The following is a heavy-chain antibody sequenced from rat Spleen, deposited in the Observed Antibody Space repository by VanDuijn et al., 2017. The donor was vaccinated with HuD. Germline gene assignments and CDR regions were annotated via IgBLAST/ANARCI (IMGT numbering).Heavy chain of an antibody. V-gene: IGHV5-20*01. D-gene: IGHD4-6*01. CDR1: GFTFSSFA. Sequence: EVQLVESGGGLVQPGRSMKLSCAASGFTFSSFAMAWVRQAPTKGLEWVASISYDGGNTYYRDSVKGRFTISRDNAKSSLYLQMDSLRSEDTSTYYCAKDIWDEGYFDYWGQGVMVTVSS. CDR3: AKDIWDEGYFDY. J-gene: IGHJ2*01. CDR2: ISYDGGNT.